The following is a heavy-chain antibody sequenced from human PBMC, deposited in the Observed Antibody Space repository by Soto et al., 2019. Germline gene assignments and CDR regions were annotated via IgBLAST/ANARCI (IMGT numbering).Heavy chain of an antibody. D-gene: IGHD1-20*01. CDR1: GDSISSSF. CDR3: ARRGAQDSRIIADNWFYS. Sequence: SETLSLTCTVSGDSISSSFWHWIRQPPEKRLEWIGFIHYSGSTIYNPSLRSRVTISLDASLNQFSLKLSSVAAADTAVYYCARRGAQDSRIIADNWFYSWGQGTLVTVSS. J-gene: IGHJ5*01. CDR2: IHYSGST. V-gene: IGHV4-59*08.